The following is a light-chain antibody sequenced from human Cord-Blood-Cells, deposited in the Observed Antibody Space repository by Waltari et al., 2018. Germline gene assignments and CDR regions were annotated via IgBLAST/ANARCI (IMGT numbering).Light chain of an antibody. CDR2: AAF. V-gene: IGKV1-39*01. J-gene: IGKJ1*01. CDR1: QSISSY. CDR3: QQSYSTPRT. Sequence: DSQLPQSPSSLSASVGDRVTITCRASQSISSYLNWDQQKPGKAPKLRIYAAFRLPSGVPSTFSDSGSGTDCPLTISSLQPEDFATYYCQQSYSTPRTFGQGTKVEIK.